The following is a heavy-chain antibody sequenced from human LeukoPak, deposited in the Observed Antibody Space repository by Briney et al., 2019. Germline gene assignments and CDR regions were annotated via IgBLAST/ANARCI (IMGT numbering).Heavy chain of an antibody. CDR1: GFTVSSNY. CDR3: AREVGGSAFDI. J-gene: IGHJ3*02. V-gene: IGHV3-53*04. CDR2: IYSGGST. Sequence: PGGSLRLSCAASGFTVSSNYMSWVRQAPGKGLEWVSIIYSGGSTYSADSVKGRFTISRHNSKNTLYLQMSSLRAEDTAVYYCAREVGGSAFDIWSQGTMVTVSS. D-gene: IGHD3-16*01.